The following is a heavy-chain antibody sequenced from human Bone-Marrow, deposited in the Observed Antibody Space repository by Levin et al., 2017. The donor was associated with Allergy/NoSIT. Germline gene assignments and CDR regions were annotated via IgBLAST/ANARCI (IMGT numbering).Heavy chain of an antibody. CDR2: IKEDGSEK. D-gene: IGHD2-15*01. Sequence: GGSLRLSCVASGFTFRNFWMTWVRQAPGKGLEWVANIKEDGSEKNYMDSVRGRFTISRDNAKNSLYLQMDSLRAEDAALYYCARHIGRYLGYWGQGTLVTVSS. CDR3: ARHIGRYLGY. J-gene: IGHJ4*02. CDR1: GFTFRNFW. V-gene: IGHV3-7*01.